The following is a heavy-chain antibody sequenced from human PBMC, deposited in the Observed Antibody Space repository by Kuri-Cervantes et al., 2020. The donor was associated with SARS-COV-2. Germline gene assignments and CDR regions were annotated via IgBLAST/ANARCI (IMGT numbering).Heavy chain of an antibody. CDR3: ARTESPPLNWFDP. J-gene: IGHJ5*02. Sequence: SETLSLTCTVSGGSISSYYWSWIRQPPGKGLEWIGYIYYSGSTNYNPSLKSRVTISVDTSKNQFSLKLSSVTAVDTAVYYCARTESPPLNWFDPWGQGTLVTVSS. D-gene: IGHD3-10*01. V-gene: IGHV4-59*01. CDR1: GGSISSYY. CDR2: IYYSGST.